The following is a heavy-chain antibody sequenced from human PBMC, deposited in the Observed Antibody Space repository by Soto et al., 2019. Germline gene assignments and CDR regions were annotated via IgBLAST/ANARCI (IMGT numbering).Heavy chain of an antibody. CDR2: IWYDGSNK. V-gene: IGHV3-33*01. Sequence: QVQLVESGGGVVQPGRSLRLSCAASGFTFSSYGMHWVRQAPGKGLEWVAVIWYDGSNKYYADSVKGRFTISRDNSKNTLYLQMNGMRADDTAVYYCARALLFYDRQYYYYYGMDVWGQGTTVTVSS. D-gene: IGHD3-22*01. CDR1: GFTFSSYG. CDR3: ARALLFYDRQYYYYYGMDV. J-gene: IGHJ6*02.